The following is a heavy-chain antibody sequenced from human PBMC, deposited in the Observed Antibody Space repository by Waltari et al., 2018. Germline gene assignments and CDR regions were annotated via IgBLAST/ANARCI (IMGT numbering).Heavy chain of an antibody. V-gene: IGHV3-23*01. Sequence: EVQLLESGGGFVQPGGSLRLSCPASGLTPFTNAINWVRQAPGKGLEWVSSISVSDATYYADSVKGRFTISRDYSDNTVYLQMDSLRADDTAVYFCAKPFYNWDDPLHSWGQGTPVTVSS. CDR3: AKPFYNWDDPLHS. CDR1: GLTPFTNA. D-gene: IGHD1-20*01. CDR2: ISVSDAT. J-gene: IGHJ1*01.